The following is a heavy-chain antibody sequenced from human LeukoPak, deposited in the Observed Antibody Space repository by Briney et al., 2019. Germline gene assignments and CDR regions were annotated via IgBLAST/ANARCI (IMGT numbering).Heavy chain of an antibody. CDR3: ARPYYYGSGSQTPYNWFDP. J-gene: IGHJ5*02. Sequence: PETLSLTCAVYGGSFSGYYWNWIRQPPGKGLEWIGEINHSGSTKYNPSLKSRVTISVDTSKNQFSLKLNSVTAADTAVYYCARPYYYGSGSQTPYNWFDPWGQGTLVTVSS. V-gene: IGHV4-34*01. D-gene: IGHD3-10*01. CDR1: GGSFSGYY. CDR2: INHSGST.